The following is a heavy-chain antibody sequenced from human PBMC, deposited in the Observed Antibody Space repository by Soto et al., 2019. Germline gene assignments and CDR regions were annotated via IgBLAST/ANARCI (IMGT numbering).Heavy chain of an antibody. CDR1: GGSISSGDYY. Sequence: SETLSLTCTVSGGSISSGDYYWSWIRQPPGKGLEWIGYIYYSGSTYYNPSLKSRVTISVDTSKNQFSLQLNSVTPEDTAVYYCARAPIAVPGTWYFDYWGQGTLVTVSS. D-gene: IGHD6-19*01. CDR2: IYYSGST. V-gene: IGHV4-30-4*01. J-gene: IGHJ4*02. CDR3: ARAPIAVPGTWYFDY.